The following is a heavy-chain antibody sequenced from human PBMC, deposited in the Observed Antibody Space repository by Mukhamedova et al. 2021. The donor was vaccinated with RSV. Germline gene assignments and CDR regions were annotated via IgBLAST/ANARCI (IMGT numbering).Heavy chain of an antibody. J-gene: IGHJ4*02. Sequence: QMPGKGLEWVGIIYPGDSESRYSPSFQGRVTISADTSISTAYLQWSSLEASDTAMYYCARQGRRHQLLHSEYWGQGTLVTVSS. V-gene: IGHV5-51*01. D-gene: IGHD1-26*01. CDR2: IYPGDSES. CDR3: ARQGRRHQLLHSEY.